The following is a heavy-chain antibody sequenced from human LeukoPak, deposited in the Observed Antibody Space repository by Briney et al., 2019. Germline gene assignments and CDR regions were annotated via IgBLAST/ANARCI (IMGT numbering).Heavy chain of an antibody. CDR3: ASERSIGYCSSTSCHHYYYYGMDV. CDR1: GGSFSGYY. J-gene: IGHJ6*02. D-gene: IGHD2-2*01. CDR2: INHSGST. V-gene: IGHV4-34*01. Sequence: SETLSLTCAVYGGSFSGYYWSWIRQPPGKGLEWIGEINHSGSTNYNPSLKSRVTISVDTSKNQFSLKLSSVTAADTAVYYCASERSIGYCSSTSCHHYYYYGMDVWGQGTTVTVSS.